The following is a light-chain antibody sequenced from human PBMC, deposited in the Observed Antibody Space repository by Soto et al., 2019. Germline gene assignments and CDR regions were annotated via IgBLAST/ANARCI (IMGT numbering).Light chain of an antibody. CDR3: QQCGNFSGT. J-gene: IGKJ3*01. CDR2: DAS. V-gene: IGKV1-5*01. CDR1: QSVSGW. Sequence: DILMTQFPSTLSASVGDTVTVTCRASQSVSGWLAWYQQKPGEAPRLLIYDASALATGIPSRFSGSGSGTNFTLTIGSLEPEDFAVYYCQQCGNFSGTFGPGTKVDIK.